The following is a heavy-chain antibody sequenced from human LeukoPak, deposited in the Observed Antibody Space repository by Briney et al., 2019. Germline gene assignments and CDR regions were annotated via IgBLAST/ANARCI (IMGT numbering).Heavy chain of an antibody. J-gene: IGHJ3*02. V-gene: IGHV4-39*01. D-gene: IGHD2-2*01. Sequence: SETLSLTCTASGGSISSSSHYWGWIRQPPGKGLEWIGSIYYSGSTYYNPSLKSRVTISVDTSKNQFSLKLSSVTAADTAVYYCAIYCSSTSCLGYDAFDIWGQGTMVTVSS. CDR1: GGSISSSSHY. CDR2: IYYSGST. CDR3: AIYCSSTSCLGYDAFDI.